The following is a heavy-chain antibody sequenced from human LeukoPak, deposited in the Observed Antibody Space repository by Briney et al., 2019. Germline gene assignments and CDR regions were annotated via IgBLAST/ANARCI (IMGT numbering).Heavy chain of an antibody. CDR1: GFTVSSTY. J-gene: IGHJ4*02. Sequence: GGSLRLSCAASGFTVSSTYMGWIRQAPGKGLEWVSIIYSNSATYYADSVKGRFTISRDNSKNTLYLQMNSLRAEDTAVYYCARMAGSSWFGYWGQGTLVTVSS. V-gene: IGHV3-66*01. CDR3: ARMAGSSWFGY. D-gene: IGHD6-13*01. CDR2: IYSNSAT.